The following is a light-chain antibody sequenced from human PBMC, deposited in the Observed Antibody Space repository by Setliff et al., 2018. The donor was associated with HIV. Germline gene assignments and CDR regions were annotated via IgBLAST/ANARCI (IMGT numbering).Light chain of an antibody. CDR3: CSNTGSNTYV. CDR2: QAT. CDR1: SSDVGRYNL. Sequence: QSVLTQPASVSGSPGQSITISCIGTSSDVGRYNLVSWYQQHPGKAPKLMIYQATKRPSGVSNRFSGSKSGNTASLTISGLQAEDEADYYCCSNTGSNTYVFGTGTKVTVL. J-gene: IGLJ1*01. V-gene: IGLV2-23*01.